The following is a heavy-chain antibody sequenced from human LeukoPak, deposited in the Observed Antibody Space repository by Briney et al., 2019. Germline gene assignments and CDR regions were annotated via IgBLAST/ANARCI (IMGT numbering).Heavy chain of an antibody. CDR3: AKDQRRATTNFDY. CDR2: ISSSSSYI. D-gene: IGHD1-26*01. V-gene: IGHV3-21*04. J-gene: IGHJ4*02. CDR1: GFTFSSYS. Sequence: GGSLRLSCAASGFTFSSYSMNWVRQAPGKGLEWVSSISSSSSYIYYADSVKGRFTISRDNAKNSPYLQMNNLRAEDTAVYYCAKDQRRATTNFDYWGQGTLVTVSS.